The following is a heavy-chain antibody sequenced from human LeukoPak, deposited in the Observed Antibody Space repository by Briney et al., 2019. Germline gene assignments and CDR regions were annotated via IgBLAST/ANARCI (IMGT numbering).Heavy chain of an antibody. CDR1: GGSISSYY. V-gene: IGHV4-59*08. CDR3: AKYCSTTSCYYLDY. Sequence: SETLSLTCTVSGGSISSYYWSWIRQPPGKGLEWIGYIYYSGSTYYNPSLKSRVTISVDTSKNQFSLKLSSVTAADTAVYYCAKYCSTTSCYYLDYWGQGILVTVSS. D-gene: IGHD2-2*01. J-gene: IGHJ4*02. CDR2: IYYSGST.